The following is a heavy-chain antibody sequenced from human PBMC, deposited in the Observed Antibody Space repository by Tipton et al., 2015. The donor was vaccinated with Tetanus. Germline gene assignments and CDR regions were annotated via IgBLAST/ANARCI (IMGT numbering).Heavy chain of an antibody. Sequence: QLVQSGGGLVQPGGSLRLTCVASKITVSGNYISWVRQAPGKGLEWVSVMYADGATYYADSVKGRFTISRENSKNTVYLQLNNVRAEDTAMYYCARGPFLKLADAFDIWGQGTLVTVSS. J-gene: IGHJ3*02. CDR3: ARGPFLKLADAFDI. CDR1: KITVSGNY. V-gene: IGHV3-53*01. D-gene: IGHD1-1*01. CDR2: MYADGAT.